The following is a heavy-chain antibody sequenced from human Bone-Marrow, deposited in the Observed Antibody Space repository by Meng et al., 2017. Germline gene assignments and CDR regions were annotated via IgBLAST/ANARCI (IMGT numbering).Heavy chain of an antibody. Sequence: QVQLQQWGAGRLKPSDTLSLTCVVSGGSFSDYYWSWIRQPPGKGLEWIGEINHSGSTNYNPSLESRATISVDTSQNNLSLKLSSVTAADSAVYYCARGPTTMAHDFDYWGQGTLVTVSS. CDR1: GGSFSDYY. J-gene: IGHJ4*02. CDR2: INHSGST. V-gene: IGHV4-34*01. CDR3: ARGPTTMAHDFDY. D-gene: IGHD4-11*01.